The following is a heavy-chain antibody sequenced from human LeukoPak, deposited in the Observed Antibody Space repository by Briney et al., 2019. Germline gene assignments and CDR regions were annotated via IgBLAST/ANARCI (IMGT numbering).Heavy chain of an antibody. D-gene: IGHD3-22*01. J-gene: IGHJ4*02. Sequence: GGSQRLSCAASGFTFRSYSLNWVRQAPGKGLEWVSSISVGSNYIYYADSVKGRFTISRDNAKNLVYLQMNSLGAKDTAVYYCARDGVVVTYYFEYWGQGTMVTVSA. V-gene: IGHV3-21*06. CDR2: ISVGSNYI. CDR3: ARDGVVVTYYFEY. CDR1: GFTFRSYS.